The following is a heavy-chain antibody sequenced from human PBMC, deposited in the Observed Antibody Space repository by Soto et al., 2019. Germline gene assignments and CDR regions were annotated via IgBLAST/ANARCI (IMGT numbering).Heavy chain of an antibody. CDR1: GYTFTSHP. J-gene: IGHJ6*02. CDR2: INAGNGNT. CDR3: TPWFGEFFFPMDV. Sequence: QVQLVQSGAEVKKPGASVKVSCKASGYTFTSHPIHWVRQAPGQSLEWMGWINAGNGNTKYSQKLQGRVTITMETSASTAYMELSSLRSEDTAVYYCTPWFGEFFFPMDVWGQGTTVTVSS. V-gene: IGHV1-3*01. D-gene: IGHD3-10*01.